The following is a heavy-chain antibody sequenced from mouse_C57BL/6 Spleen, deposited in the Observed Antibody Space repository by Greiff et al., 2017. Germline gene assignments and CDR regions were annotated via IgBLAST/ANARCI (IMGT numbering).Heavy chain of an antibody. CDR2: ISSGGDYI. Sequence: DVMLVESGEGLVKPGGSLKLSCAASGFTFSSYAMSWVRQTPEKRLEWVAYISSGGDYIYYADTVKGRFTISRDNARNTLYLQMSSLKSEDTAMYYCTRDHYGSSWDWFAYWGQGTLVTVSA. CDR1: GFTFSSYA. D-gene: IGHD1-1*01. V-gene: IGHV5-9-1*02. CDR3: TRDHYGSSWDWFAY. J-gene: IGHJ3*01.